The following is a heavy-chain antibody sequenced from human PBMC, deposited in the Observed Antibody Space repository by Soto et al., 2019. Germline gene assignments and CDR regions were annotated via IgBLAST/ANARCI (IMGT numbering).Heavy chain of an antibody. CDR3: ARSNSGSYYNYIDY. CDR1: GGSISSSSYY. J-gene: IGHJ4*02. CDR2: IFYSGST. D-gene: IGHD3-10*01. Sequence: SETLSLTCTVSGGSISSSSYYWGWIRQPPGKGLEWIGSIFYSGSTYYNPSLKSRVTISVDRSKNQFSLKLSSVTAADTAVYYCARSNSGSYYNYIDYWGQGTLVTVSS. V-gene: IGHV4-39*07.